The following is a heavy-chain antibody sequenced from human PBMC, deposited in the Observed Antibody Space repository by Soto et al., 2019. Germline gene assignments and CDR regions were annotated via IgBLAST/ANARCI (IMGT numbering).Heavy chain of an antibody. CDR1: GGSISSSSYY. Sequence: PSETLSLTCTVSGGSISSSSYYWGWIRQPPGKGLEWIGSIYYSGSTYYNPSLKSRVTISVDTSKNQFSLKLSSVTAADTAVYYCARTVVVVAATALNWFDPWGQGTLVTVSS. J-gene: IGHJ5*02. CDR3: ARTVVVVAATALNWFDP. CDR2: IYYSGST. V-gene: IGHV4-39*01. D-gene: IGHD2-15*01.